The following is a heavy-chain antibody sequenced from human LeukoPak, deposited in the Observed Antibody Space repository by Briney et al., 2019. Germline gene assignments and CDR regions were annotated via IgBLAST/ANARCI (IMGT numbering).Heavy chain of an antibody. CDR1: GFTFSFYA. V-gene: IGHV3-23*01. J-gene: IGHJ6*02. Sequence: GGSLRLSCAASGFTFSFYAMSWVRQAPGKGLEWVSAIRGGGGGTYYADSVKGRFTISRDNSKSTLYLQMNSLRAEDTAIYLCAKVLKNGYDYYGMDVWGQGTTVTVSS. CDR3: AKVLKNGYDYYGMDV. CDR2: IRGGGGGT. D-gene: IGHD3-22*01.